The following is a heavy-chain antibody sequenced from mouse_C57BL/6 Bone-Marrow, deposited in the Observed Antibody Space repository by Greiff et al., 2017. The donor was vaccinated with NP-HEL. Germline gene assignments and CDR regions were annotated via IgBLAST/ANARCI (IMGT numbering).Heavy chain of an antibody. V-gene: IGHV2-2*01. CDR2: IWSGGST. Sequence: QVHVKQSGPGLVQPSQSLSITCTVSGFSLTSYGVHWVRQSPGKGLEWLGVIWSGGSTDYNAAFISRLSISKDNSKSQVFFKMNSLQADDTAIYYCARRTLDYDYDEGYYYAMDYWGQGTSVTVSS. J-gene: IGHJ4*01. CDR3: ARRTLDYDYDEGYYYAMDY. D-gene: IGHD2-4*01. CDR1: GFSLTSYG.